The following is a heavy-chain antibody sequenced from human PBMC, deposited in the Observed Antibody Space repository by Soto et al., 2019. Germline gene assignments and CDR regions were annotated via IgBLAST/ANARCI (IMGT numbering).Heavy chain of an antibody. Sequence: SQSRSLTGAMSGDGVASNSAAWDWIRQSPSRGLEWLGRTYYRSKWYNDYAVSVKSRITINPDTSKNQFSLQLNSVTPEDTAVYYCARDYCSSTSCYIFAYWGQGTLVTVSS. CDR2: TYYRSKWYN. J-gene: IGHJ4*02. CDR1: GDGVASNSAA. V-gene: IGHV6-1*01. CDR3: ARDYCSSTSCYIFAY. D-gene: IGHD2-2*02.